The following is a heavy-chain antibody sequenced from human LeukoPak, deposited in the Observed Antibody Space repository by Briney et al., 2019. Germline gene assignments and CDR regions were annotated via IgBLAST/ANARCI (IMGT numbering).Heavy chain of an antibody. CDR3: AKDRRARPLGYDY. CDR2: IRYDGSNK. J-gene: IGHJ4*02. CDR1: GFTFSSYG. V-gene: IGHV3-30*02. D-gene: IGHD6-6*01. Sequence: AGGSLRLSCAASGFTFSSYGMHWVRQAPGKGLEWVAFIRYDGSNKYYADSVKGRFTISRDNSKNTLYLQMNSLRAEDTAVYYCAKDRRARPLGYDYWGQGTLVTVSS.